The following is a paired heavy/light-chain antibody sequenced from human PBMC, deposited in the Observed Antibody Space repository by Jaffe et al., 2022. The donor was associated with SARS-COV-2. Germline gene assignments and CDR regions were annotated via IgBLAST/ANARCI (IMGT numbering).Light chain of an antibody. CDR1: QSVSSNF. J-gene: IGKJ2*01. CDR3: QQYGSPYT. CDR2: GAS. Sequence: EIVLTQSPGTLSLSPGERATLSCRASQSVSSNFLAWYQQKPGQAPRLLIYGASSRATGIPDRFSGSGSGTDFTLTISRLEPEDFAVYYCQQYGSPYTFGQGTKLEIK. V-gene: IGKV3-20*01.
Heavy chain of an antibody. D-gene: IGHD2-21*01. V-gene: IGHV1-46*04. CDR2: INPSIGST. CDR3: ARGPPLRRIAAFDI. Sequence: QVQLVQSGAEVKKPGASVEVSCKASGYTITSNYIHWVRQAPGQGLEWMGLINPSIGSTSYAQKLQGRVTMTRDTSTSTLYMQLSSLISEDTAVYYCARGPPLRRIAAFDIWGQGTMVTVSS. CDR1: GYTITSNY. J-gene: IGHJ3*02.